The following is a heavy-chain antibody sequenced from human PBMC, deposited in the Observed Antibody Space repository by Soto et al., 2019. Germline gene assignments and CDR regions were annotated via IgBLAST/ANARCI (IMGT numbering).Heavy chain of an antibody. J-gene: IGHJ4*02. Sequence: QVQLQQWGAGLLKPSETLSLTCAVYGGSFSGYYWSWIRQPPGKGLEWIGEINHSGSTNYNPSLKSRVTISVDTSKNQFSLKLSSVTAADTAVYYGARGKRSDYVWGSYRYHFDYWGQGTVVTVSS. CDR1: GGSFSGYY. V-gene: IGHV4-34*01. CDR3: ARGKRSDYVWGSYRYHFDY. CDR2: INHSGST. D-gene: IGHD3-16*02.